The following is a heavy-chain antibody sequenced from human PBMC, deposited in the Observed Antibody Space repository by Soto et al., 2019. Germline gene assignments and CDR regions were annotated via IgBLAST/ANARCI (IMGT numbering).Heavy chain of an antibody. CDR1: GGTFSSYA. J-gene: IGHJ4*02. Sequence: SSVNVSCKASGGTFSSYAISWVRQAPGQGLEWMGGIIPIFGTANYAQKFQGRVTITADESTSTAYMELSSLRSEDTAVYYCARVSSEANYYDSSGYHVWGQGTLVTVSS. CDR3: ARVSSEANYYDSSGYHV. V-gene: IGHV1-69*13. CDR2: IIPIFGTA. D-gene: IGHD3-22*01.